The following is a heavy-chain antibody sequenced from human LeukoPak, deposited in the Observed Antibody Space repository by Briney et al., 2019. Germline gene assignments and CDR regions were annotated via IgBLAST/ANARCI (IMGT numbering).Heavy chain of an antibody. V-gene: IGHV3-11*01. CDR2: ITSGAGST. CDR3: TKERRGTYYAFES. CDR1: GFSISDYY. J-gene: IGHJ4*02. D-gene: IGHD3-16*01. Sequence: GGCLRLSCDASGFSISDYYISWIRQSPGKGLEWISYITSGAGSTKYADSVKGRFTISRDKAKNSVALQLNSLRAEDTAVYYCTKERRGTYYAFESWGQGTLVTVLS.